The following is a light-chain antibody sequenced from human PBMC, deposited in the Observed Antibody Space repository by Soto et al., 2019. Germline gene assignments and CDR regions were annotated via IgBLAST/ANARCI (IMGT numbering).Light chain of an antibody. CDR1: QSINNW. J-gene: IGKJ5*01. Sequence: DIQMTQSPSTLSASVGDRVTITCRASQSINNWLAWYQQKPGEAPRLLVYSAFRIQSGVPSRFNASGSGTDFTLSISSLQPEDFSTYYCQQGSTTPITFGLGTRLEI. V-gene: IGKV1-39*01. CDR3: QQGSTTPIT. CDR2: SAF.